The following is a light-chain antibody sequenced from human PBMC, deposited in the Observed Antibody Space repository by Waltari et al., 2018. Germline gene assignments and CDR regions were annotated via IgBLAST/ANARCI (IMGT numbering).Light chain of an antibody. J-gene: IGKJ1*01. V-gene: IGKV3D-15*01. Sequence: EILMTQSPATLSMSPGESATLSCRASQSLNSAFAWYHQKPGQAPRLRIYCTSTRATGPPARFSGSGSGTEFTLTISSLQSEDFAIYYCQQYNYWPWTFGQGTRVEIK. CDR3: QQYNYWPWT. CDR1: QSLNSA. CDR2: CTS.